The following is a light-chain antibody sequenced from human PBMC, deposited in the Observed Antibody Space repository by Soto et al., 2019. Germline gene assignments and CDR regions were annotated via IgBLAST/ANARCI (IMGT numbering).Light chain of an antibody. Sequence: QSALTQPASVSGSPGQSITISCTGTSSDVGGYTFDSWFQQHPGTAPKLMIYDVSNRPSGVSNRFSGSKSGNTASLTISGLQAEDEAEYYCSSYTSRSTRVFGGGTKLTVL. CDR2: DVS. CDR1: SSDVGGYTF. V-gene: IGLV2-14*03. J-gene: IGLJ3*02. CDR3: SSYTSRSTRV.